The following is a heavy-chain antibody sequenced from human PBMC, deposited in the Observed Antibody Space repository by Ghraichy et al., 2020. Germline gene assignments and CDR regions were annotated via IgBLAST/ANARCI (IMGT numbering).Heavy chain of an antibody. J-gene: IGHJ4*02. V-gene: IGHV5-51*01. CDR2: IYPGDSDT. CDR1: GYSFTSYW. Sequence: GESLNISCKGSGYSFTSYWIGWVRQMPGKGLEWMGIIYPGDSDTRYSPSFQGQVTISADKSISTAYLQWSSLKASDTAMYYCARRGYCSGGSCYSYVFDYWGQGPLVTVSS. D-gene: IGHD2-15*01. CDR3: ARRGYCSGGSCYSYVFDY.